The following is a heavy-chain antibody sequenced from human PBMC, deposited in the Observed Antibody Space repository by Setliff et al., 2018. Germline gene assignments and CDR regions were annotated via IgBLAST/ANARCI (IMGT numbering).Heavy chain of an antibody. D-gene: IGHD1-26*01. Sequence: PGESLKISCEASGFAIRSYWMHRVRQAPGEGLVWVSRIGFDGSSPSYADSVKGRFTVSRDNAKNTVHLQMNSLRAEDTAVYYCIRDWGEAGSTNAFDIWGQGTMVTVSS. J-gene: IGHJ3*02. CDR1: GFAIRSYW. V-gene: IGHV3-74*01. CDR2: IGFDGSSP. CDR3: IRDWGEAGSTNAFDI.